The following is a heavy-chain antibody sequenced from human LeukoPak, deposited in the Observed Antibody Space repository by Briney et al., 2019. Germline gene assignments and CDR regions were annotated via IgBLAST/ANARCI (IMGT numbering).Heavy chain of an antibody. Sequence: ASVKVSCKASGYTFTGYYMHWVRQAPGQGLEWMGWINPNSGGTNYAQKFQGRVTMTRDMSTSTVYMELSSLRSEDTAVYYCARDGMGYSYGLWYFDLWGRGTLVTVSS. V-gene: IGHV1-2*02. CDR3: ARDGMGYSYGLWYFDL. D-gene: IGHD5-18*01. J-gene: IGHJ2*01. CDR2: INPNSGGT. CDR1: GYTFTGYY.